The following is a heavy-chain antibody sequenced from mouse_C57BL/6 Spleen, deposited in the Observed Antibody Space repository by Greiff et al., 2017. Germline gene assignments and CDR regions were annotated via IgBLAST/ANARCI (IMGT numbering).Heavy chain of an antibody. D-gene: IGHD2-4*01. CDR3: ARGDCYFYCDFDY. Sequence: EVQVVESGPELVKPGASVKIPCKASGYTFTDYYMDWVKQSHGKGLEWIGDIYPNNGGTIYNQKFKGKATMTVDTSSSTAYMELRILTSEHAAVYCYARGDCYFYCDFDYWGKGTTVTVSS. CDR1: GYTFTDYY. CDR2: IYPNNGGT. J-gene: IGHJ4*01. V-gene: IGHV1-18*01.